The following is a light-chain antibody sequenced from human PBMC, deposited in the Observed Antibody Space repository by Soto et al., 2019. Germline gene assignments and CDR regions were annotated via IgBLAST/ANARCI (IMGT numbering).Light chain of an antibody. V-gene: IGKV3-20*01. CDR3: HQYAHSPLT. Sequence: EIVLTQSPGTLSLSPGESATLSCRASQSVDRNFLAWFQRKPGQAPRLLIYDVSNRATGIPDRFSASGSGTDFTLTVSRLEPEDFAVYYCHQYAHSPLTFGGGTKVDIK. CDR2: DVS. CDR1: QSVDRNF. J-gene: IGKJ4*01.